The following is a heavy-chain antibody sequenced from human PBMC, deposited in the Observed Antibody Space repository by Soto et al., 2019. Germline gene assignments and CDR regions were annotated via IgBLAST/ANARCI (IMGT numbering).Heavy chain of an antibody. D-gene: IGHD2-2*01. V-gene: IGHV1-69*01. CDR2: IIPIFGTA. CDR3: ARGPEYPRQNWFEP. J-gene: IGHJ5*02. Sequence: QVQLVQSGAEVKKPGSSVKVSCKASGGTFSSYAISWVRQAPGQGLEWMGGIIPIFGTANYAQKFQGRVTITADESTSTDYMELSSLRSEDTAVYYYARGPEYPRQNWFEPWGQGTLVTVSS. CDR1: GGTFSSYA.